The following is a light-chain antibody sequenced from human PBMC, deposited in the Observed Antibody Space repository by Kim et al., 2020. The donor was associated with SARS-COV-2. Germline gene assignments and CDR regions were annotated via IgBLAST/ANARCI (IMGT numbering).Light chain of an antibody. CDR3: QAWDSSTAF. CDR2: QDS. V-gene: IGLV3-1*01. J-gene: IGLJ2*01. Sequence: SVSPGQTASITCSGDKLGDKYACWYQQKPGQSPVLVIYQDSKRPSGIPERFSGPNSGNTATLTISGTQAMDEADYYCQAWDSSTAFFGGGTQLTVL. CDR1: KLGDKY.